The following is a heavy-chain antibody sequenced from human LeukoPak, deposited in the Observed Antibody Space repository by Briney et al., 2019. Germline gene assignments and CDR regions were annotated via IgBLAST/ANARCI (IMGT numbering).Heavy chain of an antibody. V-gene: IGHV3-23*01. CDR1: GFPFSSSV. CDR3: AKDSWSFHDAFDI. D-gene: IGHD2-21*01. J-gene: IGHJ3*02. CDR2: ITGSGAIT. Sequence: GGSLRLSCAASGFPFSSSVMTWVRQAPGKGLEWVSVITGSGAITYYAGSVKGRFTISRDNSKNTLYLQMNSLRAEDTAVYYCAKDSWSFHDAFDIWGQGTMVTVSS.